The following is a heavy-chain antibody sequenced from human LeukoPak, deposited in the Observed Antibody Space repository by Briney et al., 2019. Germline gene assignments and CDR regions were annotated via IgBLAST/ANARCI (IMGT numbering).Heavy chain of an antibody. D-gene: IGHD6-25*01. CDR1: GGSFSGYY. V-gene: IGHV4-34*01. Sequence: KPSETLSLTCAVYGGSFSGYYWGWIRQPPGKGLEWIGEINHSGSTNYNPSIKRRVTISVDTSKNQFSLKLSSVTAADTAVYYCARVPNPRYSSGSFDYWGQGTLVTVSS. CDR3: ARVPNPRYSSGSFDY. CDR2: INHSGST. J-gene: IGHJ4*02.